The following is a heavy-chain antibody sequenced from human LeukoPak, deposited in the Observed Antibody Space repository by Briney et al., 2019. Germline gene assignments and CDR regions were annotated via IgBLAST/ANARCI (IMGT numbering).Heavy chain of an antibody. CDR2: IYYSGST. V-gene: IGHV4-39*01. CDR3: ARQAEYYDYVWGSYRYSDY. J-gene: IGHJ4*02. CDR1: GGSTSSSSYY. Sequence: SETLSLTCTVSGGSTSSSSYYWGWIRQPPGQELEWIGSIYYSGSTYYNPSLKSRVTISVDTTKNQFSLKLSSVTAGDTAVYYCARQAEYYDYVWGSYRYSDYWGQGTLVTVSS. D-gene: IGHD3-16*02.